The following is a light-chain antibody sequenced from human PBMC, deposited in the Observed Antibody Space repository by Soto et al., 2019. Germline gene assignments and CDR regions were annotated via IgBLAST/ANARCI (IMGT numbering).Light chain of an antibody. Sequence: DIQMTQSPSSLSASVGDTVTITCRASQSISNYLNWYQQKPGKAPKLLIYDASNLETGVPSRFSGSGSGTYFSFTISSLQPEDFATYYCQQYSNLITFGQGTRLEIK. V-gene: IGKV1-33*01. CDR1: QSISNY. J-gene: IGKJ5*01. CDR2: DAS. CDR3: QQYSNLIT.